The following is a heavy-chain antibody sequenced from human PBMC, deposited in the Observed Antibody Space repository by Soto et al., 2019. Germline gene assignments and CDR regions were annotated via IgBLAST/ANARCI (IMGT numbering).Heavy chain of an antibody. D-gene: IGHD3-16*01. V-gene: IGHV2-5*01. CDR1: VFSVSARGVG. CDR2: IYWNDDK. CDR3: AHSPWGAAPDY. J-gene: IGHJ4*02. Sequence: QITLKESGPTLVKPTQTLTLICTVSVFSVSARGVGVGWFRQPPGKALEWLGIIYWNDDKRYSPSLKSRLTIIKDTSKHQVVLTLTNMDPVDTGTYYCAHSPWGAAPDYRGQGTTVTVS.